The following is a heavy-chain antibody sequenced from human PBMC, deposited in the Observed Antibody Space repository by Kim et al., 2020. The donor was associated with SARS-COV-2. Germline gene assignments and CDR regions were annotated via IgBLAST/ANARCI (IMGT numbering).Heavy chain of an antibody. CDR3: ARRGIAVAGTHDAFDL. CDR2: IYPGDSDT. J-gene: IGHJ3*01. CDR1: GYSFTSYW. Sequence: GESLKISCKGSGYSFTSYWIGWVRQMPGKGLEWMGIIYPGDSDTRYSPFFQGQVTIPADKSISTAYLQWSSLKASDTAMHYCARRGIAVAGTHDAFDLWGQGAMVTVSS. V-gene: IGHV5-51*01. D-gene: IGHD6-19*01.